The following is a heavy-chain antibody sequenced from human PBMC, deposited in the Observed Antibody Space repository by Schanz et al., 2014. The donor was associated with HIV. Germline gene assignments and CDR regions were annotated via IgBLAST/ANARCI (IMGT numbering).Heavy chain of an antibody. CDR2: IDWKSGII. J-gene: IGHJ6*02. CDR1: GFTFSNAW. CDR3: AKVLIPMIAVPYYGMDV. D-gene: IGHD3-22*01. V-gene: IGHV3-9*01. Sequence: EVQLLESGGGLVQPGGSLRLSCAASGFTFSNAWMSWVRQAPGKGLEWVSGIDWKSGIIGYADSAKGRFTISRDNAKNSLYLQMNSLRAEDTAVYYCAKVLIPMIAVPYYGMDVWGQGTTVTVSS.